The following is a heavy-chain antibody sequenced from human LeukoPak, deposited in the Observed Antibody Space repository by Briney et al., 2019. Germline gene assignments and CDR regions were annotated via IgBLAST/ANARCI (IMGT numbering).Heavy chain of an antibody. CDR3: AREGYSSSWYYFDY. J-gene: IGHJ4*02. V-gene: IGHV4-34*01. CDR1: RGSFSGYY. CDR2: INHSGST. D-gene: IGHD6-13*01. Sequence: SETLSLTCAVYRGSFSGYYWSWIRQPPGKGLEWIGEINHSGSTNYNPSLKSRVTISVDTSKNQFSLRLSSVTAADTAVYYCAREGYSSSWYYFDYWGQGTLVAVSS.